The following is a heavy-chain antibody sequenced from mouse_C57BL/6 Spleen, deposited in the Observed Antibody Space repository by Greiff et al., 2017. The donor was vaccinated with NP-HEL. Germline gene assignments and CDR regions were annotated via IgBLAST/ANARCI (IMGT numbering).Heavy chain of an antibody. CDR3: ARDRLYDGYPLDY. D-gene: IGHD2-3*01. Sequence: EVMLVESGGGLVKPGGSLKLSCAASGFTFSSYAMSWVRQTPEKRLEWVATISDGGSYTYYPDNVKGRFTISRDNAKNNLYLQMSHLKSEDTAMYYCARDRLYDGYPLDYWGQGTTLTVSS. V-gene: IGHV5-4*01. J-gene: IGHJ2*01. CDR2: ISDGGSYT. CDR1: GFTFSSYA.